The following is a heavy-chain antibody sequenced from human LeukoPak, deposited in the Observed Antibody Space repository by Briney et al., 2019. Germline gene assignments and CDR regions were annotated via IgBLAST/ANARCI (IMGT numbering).Heavy chain of an antibody. CDR1: GFTFSSYG. CDR2: IWYDGSNK. V-gene: IGHV3-33*01. Sequence: GGSLRLSCAASGFTFSSYGMHWVRQAPGKGLEWVAVIWYDGSNKYYADSVEGRFTISRDNSKNTLYLQMNSLRAEDTAVYYCARALVVVPAAHFDYWGQGTLVTVSS. J-gene: IGHJ4*02. CDR3: ARALVVVPAAHFDY. D-gene: IGHD2-2*01.